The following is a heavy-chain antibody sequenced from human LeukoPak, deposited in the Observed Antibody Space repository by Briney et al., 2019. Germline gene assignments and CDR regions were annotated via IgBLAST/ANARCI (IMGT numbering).Heavy chain of an antibody. J-gene: IGHJ4*02. CDR2: IKSKSNGRKT. Sequence: GGSLRLSCAASGFTFSAAWMNWVRQAPGKGLEWVGRIKSKSNGRKTDFAAPGRDRFTISRDDSKTTLNLQMDSLRTEDTAVYYCVADLPGTNSPFFDYWGQGTLVTVSS. D-gene: IGHD4/OR15-4a*01. CDR3: VADLPGTNSPFFDY. V-gene: IGHV3-15*01. CDR1: GFTFSAAW.